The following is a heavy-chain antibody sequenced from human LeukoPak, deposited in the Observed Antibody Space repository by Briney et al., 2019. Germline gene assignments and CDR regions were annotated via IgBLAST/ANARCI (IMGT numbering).Heavy chain of an antibody. Sequence: GGSLRLSCAASGFTVSSNYMSWVRQAPGKGLEWVSVIYSGGSTYYADSVKGRFTISRDNSKNTLYLQMNSPRAEDTAVYYCARDREGAASGGLLSAFDIWGQGTMVTVSS. D-gene: IGHD1-14*01. J-gene: IGHJ3*02. CDR2: IYSGGST. CDR1: GFTVSSNY. V-gene: IGHV3-66*02. CDR3: ARDREGAASGGLLSAFDI.